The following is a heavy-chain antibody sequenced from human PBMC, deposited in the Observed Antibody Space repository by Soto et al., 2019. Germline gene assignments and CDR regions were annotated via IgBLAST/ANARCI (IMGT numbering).Heavy chain of an antibody. CDR3: ARGRRGLLRYQLPDYGMDV. CDR1: GFTFSSYS. D-gene: IGHD2-2*01. J-gene: IGHJ6*02. CDR2: ISSSSSYI. Sequence: GGSLRLSCAASGFTFSSYSMNWVRQAPGKGLEWVSSISSSSSYIYYADSVKGRFTISRDNAKNSLYLQMNSLRAEDTAVYYCARGRRGLLRYQLPDYGMDVWGQGTTVTVSS. V-gene: IGHV3-21*01.